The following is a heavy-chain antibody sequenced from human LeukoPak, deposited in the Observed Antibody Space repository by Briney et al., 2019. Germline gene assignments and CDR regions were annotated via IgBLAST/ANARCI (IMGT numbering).Heavy chain of an antibody. J-gene: IGHJ1*01. CDR2: IYSGGST. CDR3: ARVAVEYFQH. D-gene: IGHD6-19*01. CDR1: GFTVSSNY. Sequence: PGGSLRLSCTVSGFTVSSNYMSWVRQAPGKGLEWVSVIYSGGSTYYADSVKGRFTISRDNSKNTLYLQMNSLRAEDTAVYYCARVAVEYFQHWGQGTLVTVSS. V-gene: IGHV3-53*01.